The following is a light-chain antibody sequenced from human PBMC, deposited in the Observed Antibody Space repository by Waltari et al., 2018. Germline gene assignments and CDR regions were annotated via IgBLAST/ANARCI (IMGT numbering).Light chain of an antibody. J-gene: IGLJ1*01. CDR3: QSWDSRTLYV. CDR2: QDS. V-gene: IGLV3-1*01. Sequence: SYDLTQSPSMSVSPGQTATITCSGDKSQSNSVSWYQQKPCQSPVLVIWQDSNRPSSIHERFSGFKSGNTAPLIISGTQAVDEADYYCQSWDSRTLYVFGPGTKLTVL. CDR1: KSQSNS.